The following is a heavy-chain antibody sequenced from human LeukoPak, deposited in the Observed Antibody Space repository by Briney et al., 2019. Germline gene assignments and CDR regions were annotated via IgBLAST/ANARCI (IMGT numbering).Heavy chain of an antibody. CDR3: ARYRSGYYFDY. CDR2: IKKDGSET. D-gene: IGHD1-26*01. CDR1: GFTFSSYW. V-gene: IGHV3-7*01. J-gene: IGHJ4*02. Sequence: PGGSLRLSCAASGFTFSSYWMTWVRQAPGKGLEWVANIKKDGSETQYVDSVKGRFTISTDNAKNSMHLEMNSLRAEDTAVYYCARYRSGYYFDYWGQGTLVTVSS.